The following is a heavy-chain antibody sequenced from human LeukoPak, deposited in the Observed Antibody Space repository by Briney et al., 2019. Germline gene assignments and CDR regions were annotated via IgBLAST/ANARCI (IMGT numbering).Heavy chain of an antibody. CDR2: IKQDGSEK. CDR1: GFTFSSYW. CDR3: ARDGYPRAWFDP. V-gene: IGHV3-7*01. D-gene: IGHD6-13*01. J-gene: IGHJ5*02. Sequence: GGSLRLSCAASGFTFSSYWMSWVRQAPGKGLEWVASIKQDGSEKYYVDSVKGRFTISRDNAKNSLYLQMNSLRAEDTAVYYCARDGYPRAWFDPWGQGTLVTVAS.